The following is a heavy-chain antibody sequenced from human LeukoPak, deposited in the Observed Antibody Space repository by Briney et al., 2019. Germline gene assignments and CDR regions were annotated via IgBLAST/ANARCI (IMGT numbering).Heavy chain of an antibody. CDR2: IYPGDSDT. Sequence: GESPKISCKGSGYSFTSYWIGWVRQMPGKGLEWMGIIYPGDSDTRYSPSFQGQVTISADKSISTAYLQWSSLEASDTAIYYCARHKSFRGAFDIWGQGTMVTVSS. CDR1: GYSFTSYW. J-gene: IGHJ3*02. CDR3: ARHKSFRGAFDI. V-gene: IGHV5-51*01.